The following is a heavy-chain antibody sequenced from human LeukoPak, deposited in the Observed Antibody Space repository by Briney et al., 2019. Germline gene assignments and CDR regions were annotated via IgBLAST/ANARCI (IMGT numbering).Heavy chain of an antibody. J-gene: IGHJ4*02. CDR1: GFTFSSYG. V-gene: IGHV3-21*01. Sequence: GGSLRLSCAASGFTFSSYGMSWVRQAPGKGLEWVSSISSSGNYIYYADSLKGRFTISRDNAKNSLYLQMNSLRAEDTAVYYCVRGVGDGDGDYWGQGTLVTVSS. D-gene: IGHD4-17*01. CDR3: VRGVGDGDGDY. CDR2: ISSSGNYI.